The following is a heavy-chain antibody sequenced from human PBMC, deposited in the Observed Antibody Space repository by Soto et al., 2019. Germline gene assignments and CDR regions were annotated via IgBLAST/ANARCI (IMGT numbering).Heavy chain of an antibody. V-gene: IGHV3-48*02. J-gene: IGHJ4*02. CDR2: ISSSSSTI. CDR3: ARPRGYSYVLPDY. D-gene: IGHD5-18*01. Sequence: EVQLVESGGGLVQPGGSLRLSCAASGFTFSSYNMNWVRQAPGKGLEWVSYISSSSSTIYYADSVQGRFTISRDNAKNSLYLQMNSLRDEDTAVYYCARPRGYSYVLPDYWGQGTLVTVSS. CDR1: GFTFSSYN.